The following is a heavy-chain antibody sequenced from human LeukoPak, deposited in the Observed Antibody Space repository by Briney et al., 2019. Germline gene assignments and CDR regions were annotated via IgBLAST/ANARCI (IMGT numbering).Heavy chain of an antibody. J-gene: IGHJ4*02. D-gene: IGHD5-18*01. V-gene: IGHV3-48*03. CDR1: GFXFSSYE. CDR3: ARGPRYSYGYDY. Sequence: GGSLRLSCAASGFXFSSYEMNWVRQAPGKGLEWVSYISSSGSTIFYADSVKGRFTFSRDNARDSLYLQMNSLRAEDTAVYYCARGPRYSYGYDYWGQGTLVTVSS. CDR2: ISSSGSTI.